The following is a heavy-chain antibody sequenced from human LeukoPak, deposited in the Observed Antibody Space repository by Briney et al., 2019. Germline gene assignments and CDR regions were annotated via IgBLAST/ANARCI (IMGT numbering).Heavy chain of an antibody. V-gene: IGHV1-3*01. Sequence: WASVKVSCKASGYTFTNYAMHWVRQAPGQRLEWMGWINADNGNTKYSQKFRGRVTITRDTSASTAYMELSSLRSEDTAVYHCARAIYCSSTSCYYLPYYYGMDVWGKGTTVTVSS. D-gene: IGHD2-2*01. CDR3: ARAIYCSSTSCYYLPYYYGMDV. J-gene: IGHJ6*04. CDR2: INADNGNT. CDR1: GYTFTNYA.